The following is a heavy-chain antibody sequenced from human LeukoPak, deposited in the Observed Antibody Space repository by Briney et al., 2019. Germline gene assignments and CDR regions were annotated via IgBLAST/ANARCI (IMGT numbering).Heavy chain of an antibody. CDR1: GFTFSSYW. J-gene: IGHJ4*02. V-gene: IGHV3-74*01. CDR2: INSDGSYT. Sequence: GGSLRLSCAASGFTFSSYWMHWVRQAPGKGLVWVSRINSDGSYTTYADSVKGRFAISRDNAKNTLYLQMNSLRAEDTAVYYCAKDSAGYSYGFDSWGQGTLVTVSS. CDR3: AKDSAGYSYGFDS. D-gene: IGHD5-18*01.